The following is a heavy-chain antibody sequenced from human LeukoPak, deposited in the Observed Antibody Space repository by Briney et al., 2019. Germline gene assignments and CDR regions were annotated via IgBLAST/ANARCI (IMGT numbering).Heavy chain of an antibody. D-gene: IGHD6-6*01. J-gene: IGHJ6*03. CDR1: GFTFSSYS. CDR3: ARDPDSSSYYYYYYYMDV. CDR2: ISSSSSYI. V-gene: IGHV3-21*01. Sequence: GGSLRLSCAASGFTFSSYSMNWVRQAPGKGLEWVSSISSSSSYIYYADSVKGRFTISRDNAKNSLYLQMNSLRAEDTAVYYCARDPDSSSYYYYYYYMDVWGKGTTVTVSS.